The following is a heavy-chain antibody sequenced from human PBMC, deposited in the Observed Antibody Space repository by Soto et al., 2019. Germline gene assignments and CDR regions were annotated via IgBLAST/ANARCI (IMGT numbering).Heavy chain of an antibody. CDR1: GFTFSSYW. D-gene: IGHD1-26*01. J-gene: IGHJ6*02. CDR3: ARVNSGSYYYYYYYGMDV. Sequence: PVGSLRLSCAASGFTFSSYWMHWVRQAPGKGLVWVSRINSDGSSTSYADSVKGRFTISRDNAKNTLYLQMNSLRAEDTAVYYCARVNSGSYYYYYYYGMDVWGQGTTVTVSS. V-gene: IGHV3-74*01. CDR2: INSDGSST.